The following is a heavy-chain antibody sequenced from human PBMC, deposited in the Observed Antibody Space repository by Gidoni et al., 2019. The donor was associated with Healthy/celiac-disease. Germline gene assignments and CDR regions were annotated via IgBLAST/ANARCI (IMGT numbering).Heavy chain of an antibody. J-gene: IGHJ4*02. CDR1: GGSISSYY. Sequence: QVQLQESGPGLVKPSETLSLPCTVSGGSISSYYWSWIRQPPGKGLEWIGYIYYSGSTNYNPSLKSRVTISVDTSKNQFSLKLSSVTAADTAVYYCARGRAGRFLEWLFDYWGQGTLVTVSS. D-gene: IGHD3-3*01. V-gene: IGHV4-59*01. CDR3: ARGRAGRFLEWLFDY. CDR2: IYYSGST.